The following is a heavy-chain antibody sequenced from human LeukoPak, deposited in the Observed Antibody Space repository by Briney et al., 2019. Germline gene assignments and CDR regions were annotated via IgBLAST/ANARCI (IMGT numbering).Heavy chain of an antibody. CDR3: ARDPYGSGVSQDYFDY. CDR2: ISGSGSTT. Sequence: GGSLRLSCAASGFTFSSYSMNWVRQAPGKGLEWGSYISGSGSTTYYADSLKGRFTISRDNAKNSLYLQMNSLRDEDTAVYYCARDPYGSGVSQDYFDYWGQGTRVTVSS. D-gene: IGHD3-10*01. V-gene: IGHV3-48*02. CDR1: GFTFSSYS. J-gene: IGHJ4*02.